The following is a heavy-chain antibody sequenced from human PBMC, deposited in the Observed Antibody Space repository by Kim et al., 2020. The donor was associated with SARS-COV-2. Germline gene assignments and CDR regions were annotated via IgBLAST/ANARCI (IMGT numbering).Heavy chain of an antibody. CDR2: ISGSGGST. J-gene: IGHJ4*02. CDR1: GFTFSSYA. D-gene: IGHD6-13*01. CDR3: AKDRTTGIAAAGTEDY. Sequence: GGSLRLSCAASGFTFSSYAMSWVRQAPGKGLEWVSAISGSGGSTYYADSVKGRFTISRDNSKNTLYLQMNSLRAEDTAVYYCAKDRTTGIAAAGTEDYWGQGTLVTVSS. V-gene: IGHV3-23*01.